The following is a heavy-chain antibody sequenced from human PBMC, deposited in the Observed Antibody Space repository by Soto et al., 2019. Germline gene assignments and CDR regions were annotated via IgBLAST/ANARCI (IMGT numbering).Heavy chain of an antibody. D-gene: IGHD3-10*01. CDR3: VRGPTRPPIVRGVITTYYYYGMDV. Sequence: SETLSLTCAVYGGSFSGYYWSWIRQPPGKGLEWIGEINHSGSTNYNPSLKSRVTISVDTSKNQFSLKLSSVTAADTAVYYCVRGPTRPPIVRGVITTYYYYGMDVWGQGTTVTVSS. CDR1: GGSFSGYY. V-gene: IGHV4-34*01. J-gene: IGHJ6*02. CDR2: INHSGST.